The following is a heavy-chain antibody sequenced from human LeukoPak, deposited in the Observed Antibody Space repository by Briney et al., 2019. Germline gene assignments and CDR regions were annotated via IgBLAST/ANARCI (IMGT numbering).Heavy chain of an antibody. D-gene: IGHD6-6*01. Sequence: PSETLSLTCNVSGGSISSSSYYWGWIRQPPGKGLEWIGSIYFSGRTYYNMSLKSRVTISIDTSKNQFSLKVNSVTAADTAVYYCARGSLPRQLVGTFFDYWGQGTLVTVSS. V-gene: IGHV4-39*07. J-gene: IGHJ4*02. CDR2: IYFSGRT. CDR1: GGSISSSSYY. CDR3: ARGSLPRQLVGTFFDY.